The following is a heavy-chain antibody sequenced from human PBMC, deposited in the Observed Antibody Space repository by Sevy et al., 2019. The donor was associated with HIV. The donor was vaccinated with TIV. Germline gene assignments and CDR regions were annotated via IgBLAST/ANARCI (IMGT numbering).Heavy chain of an antibody. Sequence: GGSLRLSCAASGFTFSSYSMNWVRQAPGKGLEWVSSISSSSSYIYYADSVKDRFTISRDNAKNSLYLQMNSLRAEDTAVYYCASAVGYCSSTSCYDSYYYYYGMDVWGQGTTVTVSS. J-gene: IGHJ6*02. D-gene: IGHD2-2*01. CDR1: GFTFSSYS. CDR2: ISSSSSYI. CDR3: ASAVGYCSSTSCYDSYYYYYGMDV. V-gene: IGHV3-21*01.